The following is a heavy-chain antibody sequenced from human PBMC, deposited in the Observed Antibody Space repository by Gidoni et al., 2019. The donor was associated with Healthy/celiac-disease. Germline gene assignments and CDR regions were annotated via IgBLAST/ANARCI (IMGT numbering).Heavy chain of an antibody. Sequence: QVQLQQWGAGLLKPSETLSLTCAVYGGSFSGYYWSWIRQPPGKGLEWIGEINHSGSTNYHPSLKSRVTISVDTSKNQFSLKLSSVTAADTAVYYCARGRPTFGGVIVISPHFDYWGQGTLVTVSS. V-gene: IGHV4-34*01. J-gene: IGHJ4*02. D-gene: IGHD3-16*02. CDR2: INHSGST. CDR1: GGSFSGYY. CDR3: ARGRPTFGGVIVISPHFDY.